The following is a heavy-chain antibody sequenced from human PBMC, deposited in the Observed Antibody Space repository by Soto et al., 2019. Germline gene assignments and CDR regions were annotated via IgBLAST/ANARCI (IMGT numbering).Heavy chain of an antibody. CDR3: TRSTNGNYEYYFDY. CDR2: IDWEEEK. D-gene: IGHD3-3*01. V-gene: IGHV2-70*01. CDR1: GFSLSRKGMS. Sequence: SGPTLVNPKRTLILTWAFSGFSLSRKGMSVSWIRQPPGKALDFLALIDWEEEKFYSPSLRTRLTVSKDTSKSQVVLTLTNVEPVDTAAYYCTRSTNGNYEYYFDYWGQGTLVTVSS. J-gene: IGHJ4*02.